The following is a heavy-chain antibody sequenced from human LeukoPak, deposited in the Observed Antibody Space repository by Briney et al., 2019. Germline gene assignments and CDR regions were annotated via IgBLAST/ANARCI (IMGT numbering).Heavy chain of an antibody. J-gene: IGHJ4*02. D-gene: IGHD3-10*01. CDR3: GRDRGTMVAY. V-gene: IGHV1-2*02. CDR2: IKPNSGGT. CDR1: GYTSTRYY. Sequence: GASVKLSCKASGYTSTRYYMQWVRQSPGQGLEWMGWIKPNSGGTNYALKFQGRVTMTSATSITTAYMELRRLRSEDTAVYFCGRDRGTMVAYWGQGTLVTVSS.